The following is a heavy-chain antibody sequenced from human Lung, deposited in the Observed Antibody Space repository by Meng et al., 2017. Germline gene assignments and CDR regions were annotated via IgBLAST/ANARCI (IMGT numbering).Heavy chain of an antibody. J-gene: IGHJ4*02. CDR3: ARGPTTMAHDFDY. CDR1: GVCFSDYY. D-gene: IGHD1-26*01. Sequence: EHLAHWVAGLLVASWNLYLPCVVSGVCFSDYYLGWIRQPPGKWLQWIGEINHSGSTTYNPSLESRATISVDTSQNNLSLKLSSVTAADSAVYYCARGPTTMAHDFDYWGQGTLVTVSS. V-gene: IGHV4-34*01. CDR2: INHSGST.